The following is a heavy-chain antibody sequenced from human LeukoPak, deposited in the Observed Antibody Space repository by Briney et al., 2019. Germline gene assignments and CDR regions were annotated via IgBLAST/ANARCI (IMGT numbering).Heavy chain of an antibody. J-gene: IGHJ4*02. CDR1: GFTFSSYG. Sequence: PGGSLRLSCAASGFTFSSYGMHWVRQAPGKGLEWVAFIRYDGSNKYYADSVKGRFTISRDNSKNTLYLQMNSLRAEDTAVYYCAKDLSKGLLYRRGMYYFDYWGQGTLVIVSS. D-gene: IGHD3-3*01. CDR3: AKDLSKGLLYRRGMYYFDY. CDR2: IRYDGSNK. V-gene: IGHV3-30*02.